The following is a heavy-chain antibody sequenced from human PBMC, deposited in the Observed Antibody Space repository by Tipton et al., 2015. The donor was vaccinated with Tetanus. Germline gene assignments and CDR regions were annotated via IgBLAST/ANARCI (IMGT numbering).Heavy chain of an antibody. CDR3: AGSTGSGNYFDN. Sequence: GLVKPSETLSLTCSVSGASLRSGDYNWSWIRQPPGKGLEWLAYISDSGLSNSNYFLKSRITISRDTSRNQFSLRLTSVTAADTAVYYCAGSTGSGNYFDNWGQGILVAVSS. CDR1: GASLRSGDYN. CDR2: ISDSGLS. J-gene: IGHJ4*02. D-gene: IGHD3-10*01. V-gene: IGHV4-61*08.